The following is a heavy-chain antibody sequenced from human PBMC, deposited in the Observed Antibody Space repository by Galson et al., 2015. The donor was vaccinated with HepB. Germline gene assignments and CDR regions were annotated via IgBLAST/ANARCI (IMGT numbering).Heavy chain of an antibody. V-gene: IGHV7-4-1*02. CDR3: ARGEQWQQLVRGPAAFDI. D-gene: IGHD6-13*01. J-gene: IGHJ3*02. CDR2: INTNTGNP. Sequence: SVKVSCKASGYTFTSYAMNWVRQAPGQGLEWMGWINTNTGNPTYAQGFTGRFVFSLDTSVSTAYLQISSLKAEDTAVYYCARGEQWQQLVRGPAAFDIWGQGTMVTVSS. CDR1: GYTFTSYA.